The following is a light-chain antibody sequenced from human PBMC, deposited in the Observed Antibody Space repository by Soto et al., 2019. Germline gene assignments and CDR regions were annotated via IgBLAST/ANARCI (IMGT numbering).Light chain of an antibody. V-gene: IGKV3-20*01. CDR1: QSVSSSY. CDR3: QQYGSSPWT. CDR2: GAS. J-gene: IGKJ1*01. Sequence: ESVLTQSPATLSLSPGERATLSCRASQSVSSSYLAWYRQKPGQAPRLLIYGASNRATGIPDRISGSGSGTDFTLTISRLEPEDFAVYYCQQYGSSPWTFGQGTKVDIK.